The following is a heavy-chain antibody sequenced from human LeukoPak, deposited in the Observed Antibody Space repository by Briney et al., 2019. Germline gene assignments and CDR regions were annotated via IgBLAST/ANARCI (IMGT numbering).Heavy chain of an antibody. CDR1: GYTFTTYP. CDR2: INTNTGNP. CDR3: ARKMTTVTTFSDY. J-gene: IGHJ4*02. D-gene: IGHD4-17*01. Sequence: EASVKVSCKASGYTFTTYPMNWVRQAPGQGLEWMGWINTNTGNPTYAQGFTGRFVFSLDTSVSTAYLQISSLKAEDTAVYYCARKMTTVTTFSDYWGQGTPVSVSS. V-gene: IGHV7-4-1*02.